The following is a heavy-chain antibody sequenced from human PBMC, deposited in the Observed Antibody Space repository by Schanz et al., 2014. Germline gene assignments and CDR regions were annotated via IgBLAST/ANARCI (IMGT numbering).Heavy chain of an antibody. CDR1: GFTLSNYA. V-gene: IGHV3-66*02. CDR2: IFTDGRT. CDR3: ARGGPAYYFDD. Sequence: EMQLLESGGGLAQPGGSLRLSCAASGFTLSNYAMSWVRQAPGKGLEWVSIIFTDGRTYYADSVKGRFTISRDSSKNTLFLQMNSLRTEDTAVYYCARGGPAYYFDDWGQGTLVTVSS. J-gene: IGHJ4*02.